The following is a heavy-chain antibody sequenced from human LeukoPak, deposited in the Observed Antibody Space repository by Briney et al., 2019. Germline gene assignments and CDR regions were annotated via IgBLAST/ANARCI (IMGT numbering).Heavy chain of an antibody. D-gene: IGHD3-3*01. V-gene: IGHV3-7*01. CDR2: IKQDGSEK. CDR3: ASPIYDFWSGALGY. J-gene: IGHJ4*02. Sequence: GGSLRLSCAASGFTFSSYWMSWVRQAPGKGLEWVANIKQDGSEKYYVDSVKGRFTISRDNAKNSLYLQMNSLRAEDTAVYCCASPIYDFWSGALGYWGQGTLVTVSS. CDR1: GFTFSSYW.